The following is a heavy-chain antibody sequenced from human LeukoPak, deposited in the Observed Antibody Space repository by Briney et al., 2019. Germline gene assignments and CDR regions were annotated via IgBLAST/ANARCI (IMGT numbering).Heavy chain of an antibody. V-gene: IGHV4-39*01. CDR3: ARGSVSSWSSRFDP. CDR1: GGSISSSSYY. CDR2: IYYSRST. Sequence: SETLSLTCSVSGGSISSSSYYWGWIRQPPGKGLEWIGSIYYSRSTYYNPSLKSRVTISVDTSKNQFSLKLSSVTAADTAVYYCARGSVSSWSSRFDPWGQGTLVTVSS. D-gene: IGHD6-13*01. J-gene: IGHJ5*02.